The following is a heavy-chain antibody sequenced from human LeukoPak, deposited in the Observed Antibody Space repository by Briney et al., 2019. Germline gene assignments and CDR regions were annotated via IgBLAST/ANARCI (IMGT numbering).Heavy chain of an antibody. J-gene: IGHJ3*02. D-gene: IGHD2-15*01. CDR1: GGSFSGYY. V-gene: IGHV4-34*01. CDR3: ARGVVGAPPAAFDI. CDR2: INHSGST. Sequence: PSETLSLTCAVYGGSFSGYYWSWVRQPPGKGLEWIGEINHSGSTNYNPSLKSRVTISVDTSKNQFSLKLSSVTAADTAVYYCARGVVGAPPAAFDIWGQGTMVTVSS.